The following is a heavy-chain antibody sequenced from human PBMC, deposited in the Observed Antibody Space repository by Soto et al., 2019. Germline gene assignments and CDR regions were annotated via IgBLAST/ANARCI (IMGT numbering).Heavy chain of an antibody. D-gene: IGHD5-18*01. CDR1: GFTFSSYA. CDR2: ISSNGGST. Sequence: GGSLRLSCSASGFTFSSYAMHWVRQAPGKGLEYVSAISSNGGSTYYADSVKGRFTISRDNSKNTLYLQMSSLRAEDTAVYYCVKDPRWRGYSRNLEYYFDYWGQGTLVTVSS. J-gene: IGHJ4*02. V-gene: IGHV3-64D*08. CDR3: VKDPRWRGYSRNLEYYFDY.